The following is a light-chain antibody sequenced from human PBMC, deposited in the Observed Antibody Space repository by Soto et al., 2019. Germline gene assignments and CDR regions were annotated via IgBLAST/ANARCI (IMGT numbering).Light chain of an antibody. Sequence: ETVMTQSPATLSVSPGERASLSCRASQSVSISLAWYQQKPGQAPRLLIYDASNRATGVPARFSGSGSGTDFTLTVSSLEPEDFALYYCQQRSNWPPEITFGQGTRLEIK. J-gene: IGKJ5*01. V-gene: IGKV3-11*01. CDR3: QQRSNWPPEIT. CDR2: DAS. CDR1: QSVSIS.